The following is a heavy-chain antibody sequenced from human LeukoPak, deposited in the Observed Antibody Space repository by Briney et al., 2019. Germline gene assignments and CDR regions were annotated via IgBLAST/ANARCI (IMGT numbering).Heavy chain of an antibody. V-gene: IGHV3-20*04. CDR1: GFAFDEHG. CDR3: ARAPITSPFYFDY. D-gene: IGHD2-2*01. J-gene: IGHJ4*02. CDR2: INWSGGST. Sequence: GGSLRLSCTASGFAFDEHGISWVRQVPGKGLEWVSGINWSGGSTGYADPLRGRFTISRDNAKNSLYLQMDSLRAEDTALYYCARAPITSPFYFDYWGQGTLVTVSS.